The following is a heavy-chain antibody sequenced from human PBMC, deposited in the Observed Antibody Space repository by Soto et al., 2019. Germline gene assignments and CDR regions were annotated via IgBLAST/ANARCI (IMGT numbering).Heavy chain of an antibody. Sequence: EVQLVESGGGLVQPGGSLRLSCAASGFTFSSFDMHWVRQPTGKGLEWVSAIGTAGDTYYPGSVKGRFTISRDNATNSLHLQMNSLRAGDTAVYYCAREARVFGKAFDVWGQGTMVTVSS. J-gene: IGHJ3*01. V-gene: IGHV3-13*01. CDR2: IGTAGDT. CDR3: AREARVFGKAFDV. CDR1: GFTFSSFD. D-gene: IGHD3-3*01.